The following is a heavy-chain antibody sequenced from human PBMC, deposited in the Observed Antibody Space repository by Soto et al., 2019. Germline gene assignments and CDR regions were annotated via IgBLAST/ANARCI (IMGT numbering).Heavy chain of an antibody. CDR3: ARDPGYSYGPGWFDP. V-gene: IGHV1-69*04. CDR2: IIPILGIA. D-gene: IGHD5-18*01. Sequence: GASVKVSCKASGGTFSSYTISWVRQAPGQGLEWMGRIIPILGIANYAQKFQGRVTITADKSTSTAYMELSSLRSEDTAVYYCARDPGYSYGPGWFDPWGQGTLVTVSS. CDR1: GGTFSSYT. J-gene: IGHJ5*02.